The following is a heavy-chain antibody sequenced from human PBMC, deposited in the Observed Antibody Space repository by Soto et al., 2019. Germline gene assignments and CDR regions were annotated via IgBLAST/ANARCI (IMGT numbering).Heavy chain of an antibody. J-gene: IGHJ6*03. Sequence: EVQLVESGGGLVQPGGSLRLSCAASEFTFSGRSVHWVRQAPGKGLVWVSGIDKVGTDSTYADSVKGRFTSSRDNAKNPGYLQMTSLRVEDTAVYYFARGWFGPDVWGKGTTVTVSS. CDR3: ARGWFGPDV. CDR2: IDKVGTDS. D-gene: IGHD3-10*01. CDR1: EFTFSGRS. V-gene: IGHV3-74*03.